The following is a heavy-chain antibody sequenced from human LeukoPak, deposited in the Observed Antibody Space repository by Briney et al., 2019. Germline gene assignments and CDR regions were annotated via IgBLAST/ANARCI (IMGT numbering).Heavy chain of an antibody. D-gene: IGHD5-18*01. CDR2: ISGSGGST. V-gene: IGHV3-23*01. CDR1: GFTFSNYA. Sequence: PGGSLRLSCAASGFTFSNYAMSWVRQAPGKGLEWVSSISGSGGSTYYADSVKGRFTISRDNSRSTLFLQMDSLRAEDTAVYYCAKGSYSYGYSGYNYPYYFDYWGQGTLVTVSS. CDR3: AKGSYSYGYSGYNYPYYFDY. J-gene: IGHJ4*02.